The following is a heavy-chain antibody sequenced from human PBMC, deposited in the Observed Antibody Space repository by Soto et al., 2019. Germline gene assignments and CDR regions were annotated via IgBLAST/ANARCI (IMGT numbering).Heavy chain of an antibody. D-gene: IGHD2-15*01. CDR2: IRSKAYGGTT. CDR1: GFTFGDYA. CDR3: AKGGRKLLLALRY. Sequence: EVQLVESGGGLVQPGRSLRLSCTASGFTFGDYAMSWVRQAPGKGLEWVGFIRSKAYGGTTEYAASVKGRFTISRDNSKNTLYLQMNSLRAEDTAVYYCAKGGRKLLLALRYWGQGTLVTVSS. V-gene: IGHV3-49*04. J-gene: IGHJ4*02.